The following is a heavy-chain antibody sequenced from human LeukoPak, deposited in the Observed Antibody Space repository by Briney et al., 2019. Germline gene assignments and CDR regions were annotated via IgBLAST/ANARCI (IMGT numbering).Heavy chain of an antibody. Sequence: SVKVSCKASGYTFTSYGISWVRQAPGQGLEWMGGIIPIFGTANYAQKFQGRVTITADESTSTAYMELSSLRSEDTAVYYCARDPRSYYDSSGYYLYWGQGTLVTVSS. J-gene: IGHJ4*02. V-gene: IGHV1-69*13. CDR1: GYTFTSYG. CDR2: IIPIFGTA. CDR3: ARDPRSYYDSSGYYLY. D-gene: IGHD3-22*01.